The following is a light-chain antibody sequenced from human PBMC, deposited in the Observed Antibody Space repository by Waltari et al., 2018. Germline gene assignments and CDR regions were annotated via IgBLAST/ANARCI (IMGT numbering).Light chain of an antibody. CDR1: SSDVGSYNL. CDR3: CSYAGTITPYV. J-gene: IGLJ1*01. CDR2: EAN. V-gene: IGLV2-23*01. Sequence: CTGTSSDVGSYNLVSWYQHHPGKAPKLMIYEANKRPSGVSNRFSGSKSGITASLTISGLQAEDEADYYCCSYAGTITPYVFGSGTKVTVL.